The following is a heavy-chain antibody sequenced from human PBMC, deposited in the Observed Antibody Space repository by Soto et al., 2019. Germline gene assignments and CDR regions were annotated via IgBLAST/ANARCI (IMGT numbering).Heavy chain of an antibody. Sequence: PSETLSLTCTVPGSSISNYYWSWIRQPPGKGLEWIGFMYYSGSTNYTNYYPSLKSRVTISIDASKNQFSLKLTSVTAADTAVYYCARDSGAAYNYWGQGALVTVSS. V-gene: IGHV4-59*13. CDR2: MYYSGST. D-gene: IGHD6-25*01. J-gene: IGHJ4*02. CDR3: ARDSGAAYNY. CDR1: GSSISNYY.